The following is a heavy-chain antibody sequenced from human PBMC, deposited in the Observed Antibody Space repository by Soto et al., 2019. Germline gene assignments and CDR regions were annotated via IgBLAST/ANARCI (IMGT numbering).Heavy chain of an antibody. Sequence: QITLKESGPTLVKPTQTLTLTCTFSGFSLSTSGGGVGWIRQPPGTALEWLAVIYWDDDKPYSPSLKSRLTIAKDTSKNQVVLTMTNVAPVDTATYYCAHTKAPPWLGPHFDYWGQGTLVTVSS. J-gene: IGHJ4*02. CDR2: IYWDDDK. CDR3: AHTKAPPWLGPHFDY. CDR1: GFSLSTSGGG. D-gene: IGHD6-19*01. V-gene: IGHV2-5*02.